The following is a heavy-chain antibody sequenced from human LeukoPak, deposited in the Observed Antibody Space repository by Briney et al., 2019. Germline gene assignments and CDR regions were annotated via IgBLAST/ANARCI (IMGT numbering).Heavy chain of an antibody. J-gene: IGHJ4*02. CDR1: GYTFTNYY. CDR3: ATGRIYYYDSSGLDY. V-gene: IGHV1-46*01. Sequence: ASVKVSCKASGYTFTNYYMHWVRQAPGQGLEWMGRINPSGGSTNYAQKFQGRVTMTRDMSMSTVYMELSSLRSEDTAVYYCATGRIYYYDSSGLDYWGQGTLVTVSS. D-gene: IGHD3-22*01. CDR2: INPSGGST.